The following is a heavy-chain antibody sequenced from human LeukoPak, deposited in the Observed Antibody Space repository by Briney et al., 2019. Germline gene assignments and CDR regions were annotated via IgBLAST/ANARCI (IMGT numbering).Heavy chain of an antibody. Sequence: GGSLRLSCAASGFTFSSYEMNWVRQAPGKGLEWVSAISGSGGSTYYADSVKGRFTISRDNSKNTLYLQMNSLRAEDTAVYYCAKILYYDSSPDYWGQGTLVTVSS. V-gene: IGHV3-23*01. D-gene: IGHD3-22*01. CDR2: ISGSGGST. CDR3: AKILYYDSSPDY. CDR1: GFTFSSYE. J-gene: IGHJ4*02.